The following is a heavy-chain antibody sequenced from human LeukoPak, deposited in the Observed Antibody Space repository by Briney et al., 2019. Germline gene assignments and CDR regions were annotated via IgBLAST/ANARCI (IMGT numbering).Heavy chain of an antibody. CDR3: ASRRIAARHYAFDI. CDR2: IKQDGSEK. Sequence: GSLRLSCAASGFTFSSYWMSWVRQAPGKGLEWVANIKQDGSEKYYVDSVKGRFTISRDNAKNSLYLQMNSLRAEDTAVYYCASRRIAARHYAFDIWGQGTMVTVSS. V-gene: IGHV3-7*01. J-gene: IGHJ3*02. D-gene: IGHD6-6*01. CDR1: GFTFSSYW.